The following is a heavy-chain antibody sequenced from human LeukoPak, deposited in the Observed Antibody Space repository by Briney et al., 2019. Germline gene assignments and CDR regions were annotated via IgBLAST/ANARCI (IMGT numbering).Heavy chain of an antibody. CDR2: ISSSGSTI. D-gene: IGHD6-13*01. CDR3: AREGKRIGSWHGYYYYYYMDV. Sequence: GGSLRLSCAASGFTFSDYYMSWIRQAPGKGLEWVSYISSSGSTIYYADSVKGRFTISRDNAKNSLYLQMNSLRAEDTAVYYCAREGKRIGSWHGYYYYYYMDVWGKGTTVTVSS. CDR1: GFTFSDYY. J-gene: IGHJ6*03. V-gene: IGHV3-11*04.